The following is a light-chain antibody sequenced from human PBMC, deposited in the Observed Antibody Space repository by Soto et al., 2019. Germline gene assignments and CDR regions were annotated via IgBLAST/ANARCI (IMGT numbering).Light chain of an antibody. CDR1: SSDVGGYNY. CDR3: CSYAGSSHVV. V-gene: IGLV2-11*01. Sequence: QSALTQPRSVSGSPGQSVTISCTGTSSDVGGYNYVSWYQQHPGKAPELMIYDVSKRPSGVPDRFSGSKSGNSASLTISGLQDEEEADYSCCSYAGSSHVVFGGGTKLTV. CDR2: DVS. J-gene: IGLJ2*01.